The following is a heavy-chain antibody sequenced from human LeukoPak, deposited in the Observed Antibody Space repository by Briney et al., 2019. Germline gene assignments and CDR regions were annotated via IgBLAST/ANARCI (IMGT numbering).Heavy chain of an antibody. D-gene: IGHD1-26*01. CDR3: ARGGGGGSDSRDAFDI. Sequence: SENVSLTCTVSGGSISSYYWRWLRQPAGKGREWIGRIYTSGSTNYNPFLESLVTMPDNTFKSPFFLELSSSTAADTAVYYCARGGGGGSDSRDAFDIWGQGTMATVSS. V-gene: IGHV4-4*07. J-gene: IGHJ3*02. CDR2: IYTSGST. CDR1: GGSISSYY.